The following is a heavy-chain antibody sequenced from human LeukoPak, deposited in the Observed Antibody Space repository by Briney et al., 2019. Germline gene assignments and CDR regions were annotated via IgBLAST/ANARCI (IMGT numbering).Heavy chain of an antibody. CDR2: ISSSSSTI. J-gene: IGHJ4*02. CDR3: ARGWEGSGSYYPFDY. V-gene: IGHV3-48*04. Sequence: GGSLRLSCVASGFTFSSYSMNWVRQAPGKGLEWVSYISSSSSTIYYADSVKGRFTISRDNAKNSLYLQMNSLRAEDTAVYYCARGWEGSGSYYPFDYWGQGTLVTVSS. CDR1: GFTFSSYS. D-gene: IGHD3-10*01.